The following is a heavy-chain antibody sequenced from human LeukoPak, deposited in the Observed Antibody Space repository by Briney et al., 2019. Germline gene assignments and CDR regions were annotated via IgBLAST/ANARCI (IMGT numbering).Heavy chain of an antibody. D-gene: IGHD3-3*01. Sequence: GGSLRLSCAASGFTFIKSCMSWVRQAPGKGLEWVAHINQDGSQRYDVDSVKGRFTISRDNARDSLYLQMNSLRAEDSAVYYCARDREDFWSGYFDYWGQGILVTVSS. CDR2: INQDGSQR. CDR3: ARDREDFWSGYFDY. V-gene: IGHV3-7*01. CDR1: GFTFIKSC. J-gene: IGHJ4*02.